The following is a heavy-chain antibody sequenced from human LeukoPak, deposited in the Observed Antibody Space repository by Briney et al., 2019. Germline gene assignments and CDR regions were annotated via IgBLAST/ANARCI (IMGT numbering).Heavy chain of an antibody. V-gene: IGHV3-30-3*01. CDR2: ISYDGSNK. J-gene: IGHJ3*02. Sequence: GGSLRLSCAASGFTFSSYAMHWVRQAPGKGLEWVAVISYDGSNKYYADSVKGRFTISRDSSKNTLYLQMNSLRAEDTAVYYCAKDHLSSHDVFDIWGQGTMVTVSS. CDR3: AKDHLSSHDVFDI. D-gene: IGHD6-13*01. CDR1: GFTFSSYA.